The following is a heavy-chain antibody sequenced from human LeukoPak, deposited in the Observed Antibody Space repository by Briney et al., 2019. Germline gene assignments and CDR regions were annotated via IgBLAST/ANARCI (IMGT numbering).Heavy chain of an antibody. D-gene: IGHD6-13*01. J-gene: IGHJ4*02. CDR3: ARDRPSAANTPFDY. Sequence: SVKVSCKASGVTFSSYAFSWVRQAPGQGLEWMGGIIPLFGSTNYAQKFQGRVTITTDESPNTVYLELSSLTSEDTAVYYCARDRPSAANTPFDYWGQGTLVTVSS. V-gene: IGHV1-69*05. CDR2: IIPLFGST. CDR1: GVTFSSYA.